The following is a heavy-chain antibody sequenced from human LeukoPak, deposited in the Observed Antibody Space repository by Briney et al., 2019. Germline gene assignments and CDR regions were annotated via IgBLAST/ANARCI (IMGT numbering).Heavy chain of an antibody. D-gene: IGHD5-18*01. J-gene: IGHJ4*02. CDR1: GFTVSSNS. CDR3: ARDLSRIHLWSNPYFDY. V-gene: IGHV3-53*01. Sequence: PGRTLRLSCTVSGFTVSSNSMSWVRQAPGKGLEWVSFIYSGTIHYSDSVKGRFTISRDNSKNTLYLQMNSLRAEDTAVYYCARDLSRIHLWSNPYFDYWGQGTLVTVSS. CDR2: IYSGTI.